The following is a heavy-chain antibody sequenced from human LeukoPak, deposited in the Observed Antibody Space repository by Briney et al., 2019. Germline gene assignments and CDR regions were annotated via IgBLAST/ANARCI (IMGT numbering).Heavy chain of an antibody. J-gene: IGHJ4*02. CDR2: ISWNSGSI. D-gene: IGHD3-22*01. CDR3: AKDRTDYYDSSGSFDY. Sequence: GGSLRLSCAASGFTFDDYAMHWVRHAPGKGLEWVSGISWNSGSIGYADSVKGRFTISRDNAKNSLYLQMNSLRAEDTALYYCAKDRTDYYDSSGSFDYWGQGTLVTVSS. CDR1: GFTFDDYA. V-gene: IGHV3-9*01.